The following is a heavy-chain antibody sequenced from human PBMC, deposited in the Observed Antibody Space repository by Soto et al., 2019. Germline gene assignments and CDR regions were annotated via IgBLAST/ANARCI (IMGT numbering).Heavy chain of an antibody. Sequence: QVQLVQSGAEVKKPGASVKVSCKASGYTFTSYDINWVRQATGQGLEWMGWMNPNSGNTGYAQKFQGRVTMTRNTSISTAYMELSSLRSEDTAVYYCASGVFPLTAMVQRYDYYYCGMDVWGQGTTVTVSS. D-gene: IGHD5-18*01. CDR1: GYTFTSYD. V-gene: IGHV1-8*01. CDR2: MNPNSGNT. J-gene: IGHJ6*02. CDR3: ASGVFPLTAMVQRYDYYYCGMDV.